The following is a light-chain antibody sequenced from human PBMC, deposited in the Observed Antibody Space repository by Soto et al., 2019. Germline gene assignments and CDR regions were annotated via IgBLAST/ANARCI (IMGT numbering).Light chain of an antibody. CDR2: AAS. Sequence: DIQMTQSPSSLSASVGDRVTITCRASQSISSYLNWYQQKPGKAPKLLIYAASSLQSGVPSRFSGSGSGTDFTLTISSLQPEDFATYYCQQSYSNPYTFGQGPKLEIK. J-gene: IGKJ2*01. CDR1: QSISSY. CDR3: QQSYSNPYT. V-gene: IGKV1-39*01.